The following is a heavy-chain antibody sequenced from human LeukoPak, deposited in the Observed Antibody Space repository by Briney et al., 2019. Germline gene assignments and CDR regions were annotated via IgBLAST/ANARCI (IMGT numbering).Heavy chain of an antibody. Sequence: SETLSLTCTISHGSISDNSYYWGWIRQPPGKGLEWIGSVSYSGSTYYNPSLKSRVTISLDTSKNQFSLKLTSMTAADTAVYFCARDNVVDATSGIDYWGQGTLVTVSS. J-gene: IGHJ4*02. D-gene: IGHD1-26*01. V-gene: IGHV4-39*07. CDR3: ARDNVVDATSGIDY. CDR1: HGSISDNSYY. CDR2: VSYSGST.